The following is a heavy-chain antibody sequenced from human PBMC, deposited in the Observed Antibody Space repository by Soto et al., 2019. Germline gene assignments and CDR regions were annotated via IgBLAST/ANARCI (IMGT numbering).Heavy chain of an antibody. CDR1: GFAFRDYE. CDR2: ISSGAFTI. J-gene: IGHJ6*02. CDR3: SRTSSIETVHYCGLDV. Sequence: PGGTLRLSCIWSGFAFRDYEMNWVRLAPGKGQEWVAYISSGAFTIYYADSVRGRFTVSRDNAKNSLYLQMNSLRDEDAAVYYCSRTSSIETVHYCGLDVWGQGTTVTVSS. V-gene: IGHV3-48*03. D-gene: IGHD4-4*01.